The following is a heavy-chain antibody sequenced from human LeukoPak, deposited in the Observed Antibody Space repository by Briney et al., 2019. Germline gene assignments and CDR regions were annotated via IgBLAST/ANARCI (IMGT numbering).Heavy chain of an antibody. V-gene: IGHV3-64*01. CDR2: ISSNGGST. Sequence: GGSLRLSCAASGFTFSSYAMHWVRQAPGKGLEYVSAISSNGGSTYYANSVKGRFTISRDNSKNTLYLQMGSLRAEDMAVYYCAKSDQRGFDFDYWGQGTLVTVSS. J-gene: IGHJ4*02. CDR1: GFTFSSYA. CDR3: AKSDQRGFDFDY.